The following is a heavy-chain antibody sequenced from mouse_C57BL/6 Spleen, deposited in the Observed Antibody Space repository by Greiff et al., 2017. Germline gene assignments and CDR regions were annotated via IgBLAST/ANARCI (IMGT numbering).Heavy chain of an antibody. Sequence: EVKLMESGGGLVQPGGSLKLSCAASGFTFSDYYMYWVRQTPEKRLEWVAYISNGGGSTYYPDTVKGRFTISRDNAKNTLYLQMSRLKSEDTAMYYCARHEGYDYDGGMDYWGQGTSVTVSS. D-gene: IGHD2-4*01. V-gene: IGHV5-12*01. CDR1: GFTFSDYY. CDR2: ISNGGGST. CDR3: ARHEGYDYDGGMDY. J-gene: IGHJ4*01.